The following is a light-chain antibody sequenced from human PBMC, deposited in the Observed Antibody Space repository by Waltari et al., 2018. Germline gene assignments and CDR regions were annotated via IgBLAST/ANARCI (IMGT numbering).Light chain of an antibody. CDR2: WAF. J-gene: IGKJ4*01. CDR3: QQYYTTPLT. CDR1: QSVLYSSNNKNN. V-gene: IGKV4-1*01. Sequence: DIVMTQSPDSLAVSLGERATINCKSSQSVLYSSNNKNNLAWYQQKPGQPPQLFIYWAFARQSGVHDRFSGSGSGTDFTLTISSLQAEDVAVYYCQQYYTTPLTFGGGTKVEIK.